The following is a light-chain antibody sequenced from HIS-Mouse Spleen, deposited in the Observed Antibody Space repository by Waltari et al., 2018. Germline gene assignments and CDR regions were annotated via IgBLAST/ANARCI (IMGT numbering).Light chain of an antibody. V-gene: IGLV3-10*01. CDR1: SSDVGGYNY. J-gene: IGLJ2*01. CDR2: EES. Sequence: LTQPPSASGSPGQSVTISCTGTSSDVGGYNYVSWYQQKSDQAPGLVIYEESKRAAGIPEGFSGSSSGTMATLTISGAQVEDEAGDYCYSADSSRNHRVFGGGAELTVL. CDR3: YSADSSRNHRV.